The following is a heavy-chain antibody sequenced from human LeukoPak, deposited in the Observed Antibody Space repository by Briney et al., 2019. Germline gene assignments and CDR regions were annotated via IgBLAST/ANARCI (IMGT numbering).Heavy chain of an antibody. CDR1: GGSISSYY. CDR2: IYYSGST. J-gene: IGHJ4*02. D-gene: IGHD1-1*01. CDR3: ARDRSTGPFDY. Sequence: SETLSLTCTFSGGSISSYYWIWIRQPPGKELEWIGYIYYSGSTNYNPSLKSRVTISVDTSKNQFSLKLSSVTAADTAVYYCARDRSTGPFDYWGQGTLVTVSS. V-gene: IGHV4-59*01.